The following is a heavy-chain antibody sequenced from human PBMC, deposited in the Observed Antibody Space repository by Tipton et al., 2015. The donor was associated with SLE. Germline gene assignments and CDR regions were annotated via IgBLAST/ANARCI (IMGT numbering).Heavy chain of an antibody. V-gene: IGHV4-38-2*02. CDR1: GYSISSGYY. D-gene: IGHD4-17*01. Sequence: TLSLTCTVSGYSISSGYYWGWIRQPPGKGLEWIGSGSTYYNPSLKSRVTISVDTSKNQFSLKVNSVTAADTAVYYCARALMTTETGWYFDLWGRGTLVTVSS. J-gene: IGHJ2*01. CDR2: GST. CDR3: ARALMTTETGWYFDL.